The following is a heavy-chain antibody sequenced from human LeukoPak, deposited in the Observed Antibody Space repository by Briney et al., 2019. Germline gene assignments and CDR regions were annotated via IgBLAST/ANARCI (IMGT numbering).Heavy chain of an antibody. J-gene: IGHJ4*02. CDR2: INPNSGDT. CDR3: ARRLTTGQDLDY. CDR1: GYTFTGHY. D-gene: IGHD3-22*01. Sequence: GASVKVSCKASGYTFTGHYMYWVRQAPGQGLEWMGWINPNSGDTNYAQKFQGRVTMTRDTSISTAYMDLNRLTSDDTAVYYCARRLTTGQDLDYWGQGTLVTVSS. V-gene: IGHV1-2*02.